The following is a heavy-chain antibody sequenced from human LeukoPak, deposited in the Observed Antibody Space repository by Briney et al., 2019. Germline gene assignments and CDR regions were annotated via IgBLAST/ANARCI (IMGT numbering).Heavy chain of an antibody. Sequence: PGGSLRLSCAASGFTFSSYEMNWVRQAPGKGLEWVSYISNSGSIMYYADSVKGRFTIARDNAKNSLYLQMNSLRAEDTAVYYCAKGRGTTVTSAANYWGQGTLVTVSS. V-gene: IGHV3-48*03. CDR3: AKGRGTTVTSAANY. D-gene: IGHD4-17*01. J-gene: IGHJ4*02. CDR1: GFTFSSYE. CDR2: ISNSGSIM.